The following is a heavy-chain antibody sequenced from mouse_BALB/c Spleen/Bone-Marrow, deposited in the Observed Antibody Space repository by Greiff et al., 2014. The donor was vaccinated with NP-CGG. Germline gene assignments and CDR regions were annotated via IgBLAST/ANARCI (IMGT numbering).Heavy chain of an antibody. CDR2: ISSGGGST. D-gene: IGHD4-1*01. V-gene: IGHV5-12-1*01. CDR3: ARQRKNWDAAWFAY. J-gene: IGHJ3*01. Sequence: EVQVVESGGGLVKPGGSLKLSCAASGFAFSSYDMSWVRQTPEKRLEWVAYISSGGGSTYYPDTVKGRFTISRDNAKNTLYLQMSSLKSEDTAMYYCARQRKNWDAAWFAYWGQGTLVTVSA. CDR1: GFAFSSYD.